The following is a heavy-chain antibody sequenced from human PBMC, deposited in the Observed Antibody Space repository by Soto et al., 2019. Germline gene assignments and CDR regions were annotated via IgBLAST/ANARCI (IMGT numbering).Heavy chain of an antibody. CDR1: GFTKTSSP. CDR2: IVVGSGNT. J-gene: IGHJ6*01. CDR3: AADPAPPNYYSYGMDV. Sequence: PVNLYRKTSGFTKTSSPVQWVRQDNGQRLEWIGWIVVGSGNTNYAQKFQERVTITRDMSTSTAYMELSSLRSEDTAVYYCAADPAPPNYYSYGMDVWGQGSSVTVTS. V-gene: IGHV1-58*01.